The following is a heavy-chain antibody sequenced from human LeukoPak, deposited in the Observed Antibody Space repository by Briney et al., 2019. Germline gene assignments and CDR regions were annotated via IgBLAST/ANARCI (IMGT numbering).Heavy chain of an antibody. Sequence: ASVKVSCKASGYTFTSYAMNWVRQAPGQGLEWMGWINPNSGGTNYAQKFQGRVTMTRDTSISTAYLELSRLRSDDTAVYYCARGPEMATIRPPYVYWGQGTLVTVSS. D-gene: IGHD5-24*01. CDR2: INPNSGGT. J-gene: IGHJ4*02. V-gene: IGHV1-2*02. CDR1: GYTFTSYA. CDR3: ARGPEMATIRPPYVY.